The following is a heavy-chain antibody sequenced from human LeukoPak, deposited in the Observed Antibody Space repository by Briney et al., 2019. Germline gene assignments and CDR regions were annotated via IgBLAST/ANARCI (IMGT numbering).Heavy chain of an antibody. Sequence: PSETLSLTCTVSGYSISSGYYWGWIRQPPGKGLEWIGSIYHSGSTYYNPSLKSRVTISVDTSKNQFSLKLSSVTAADTAVYYCAAYYDFWSGYFYYYYMDVWGKGTTVTVSS. D-gene: IGHD3-3*01. J-gene: IGHJ6*03. V-gene: IGHV4-38-2*02. CDR2: IYHSGST. CDR3: AAYYDFWSGYFYYYYMDV. CDR1: GYSISSGYY.